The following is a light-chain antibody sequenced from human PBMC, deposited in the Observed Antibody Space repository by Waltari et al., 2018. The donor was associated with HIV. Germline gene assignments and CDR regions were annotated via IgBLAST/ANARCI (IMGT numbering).Light chain of an antibody. CDR3: ASWEDSLHGPV. V-gene: IGLV1-44*01. CDR1: SSTIGTNP. J-gene: IGLJ2*01. CDR2: SNN. Sequence: QSVLTQPPSASGTPGQRVTISCSGSSSTIGTNPVEWYQQFPGTAPKLPIYSNNQRPSGVPDRISGSKSGTSASLAIGGLQSDDEADYYCASWEDSLHGPVFGGGTKLTVL.